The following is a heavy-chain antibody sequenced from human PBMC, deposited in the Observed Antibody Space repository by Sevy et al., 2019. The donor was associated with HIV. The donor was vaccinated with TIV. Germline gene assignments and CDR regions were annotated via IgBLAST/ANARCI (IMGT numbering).Heavy chain of an antibody. CDR2: ISSSSSYT. CDR1: GFTFSDYY. D-gene: IGHD6-6*01. J-gene: IGHJ4*02. Sequence: GGSLRLSCAASGFTFSDYYMSWIRQAPGKGLEWVSYISSSSSYTNYADSGKGRFTISRDNAKNSLYLQMNSLRAEDTAVYYCARVQGIAARPDYYFDYWGQGTLVTVSS. CDR3: ARVQGIAARPDYYFDY. V-gene: IGHV3-11*06.